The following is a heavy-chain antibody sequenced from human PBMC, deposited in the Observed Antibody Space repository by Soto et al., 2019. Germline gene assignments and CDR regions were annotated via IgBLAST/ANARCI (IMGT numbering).Heavy chain of an antibody. CDR3: ARDRYYDSSGYYGW. J-gene: IGHJ4*02. V-gene: IGHV3-33*01. CDR1: GFTFSSYG. CDR2: IWDDGSNK. Sequence: QVQLVESGGGVVQPGRSLRLSCAASGFTFSSYGMHWVRQAPGKGLEWVAVIWDDGSNKYYADSVKGRFTISRDNSKNTLYLQMNSLRAEDTAVYYCARDRYYDSSGYYGWWGQGTLVTVSS. D-gene: IGHD3-22*01.